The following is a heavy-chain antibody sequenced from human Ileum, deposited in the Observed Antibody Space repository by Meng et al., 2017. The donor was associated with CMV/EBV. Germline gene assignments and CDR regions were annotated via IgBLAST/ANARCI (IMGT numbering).Heavy chain of an antibody. CDR2: IIPIFGTA. V-gene: IGHV1-69*05. CDR1: GGNFSSYA. Sequence: SVKVSCKASGGNFSSYAISWVRQAPGQGLEWMGGIIPIFGTANYAQKFQGRVTITTDESTSTAYMELSSLRSEDTAVYYCARVVVRGVWYYYGMDVWGQGTTVTVSS. CDR3: ARVVVRGVWYYYGMDV. J-gene: IGHJ6*02. D-gene: IGHD3-10*01.